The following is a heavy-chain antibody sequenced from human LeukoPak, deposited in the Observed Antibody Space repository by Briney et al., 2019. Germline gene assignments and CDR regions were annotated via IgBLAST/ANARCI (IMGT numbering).Heavy chain of an antibody. CDR3: ASPTSSPRYRFGTGDVDH. Sequence: PGGSLRLSCAASGFTFSNYAMHWVRQAPGKGLEWVTVISYDGTNKYYADSVKGRFTISRDNSKNTLYLQMNSLRTEDTAVYYCASPTSSPRYRFGTGDVDHWGLGTLVTISS. CDR1: GFTFSNYA. V-gene: IGHV3-30-3*01. CDR2: ISYDGTNK. J-gene: IGHJ4*02. D-gene: IGHD3-10*01.